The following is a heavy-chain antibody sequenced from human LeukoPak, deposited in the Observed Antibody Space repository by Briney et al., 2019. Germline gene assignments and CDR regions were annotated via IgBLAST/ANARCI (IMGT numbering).Heavy chain of an antibody. V-gene: IGHV3-21*01. D-gene: IGHD1-26*01. CDR2: ISSSSSYI. CDR1: GFTFSSYS. J-gene: IGHJ4*02. CDR3: ARESTSGSYDGRYYFDY. Sequence: GGSLRLSCAASGFTFSSYSMNWVRQAPGKGLEWVSSISSSSSYIYYADSVKGRFTISRDNAKNSLYLQMNSLRAEDTAVYYCARESTSGSYDGRYYFDYWGQGTLVTVSS.